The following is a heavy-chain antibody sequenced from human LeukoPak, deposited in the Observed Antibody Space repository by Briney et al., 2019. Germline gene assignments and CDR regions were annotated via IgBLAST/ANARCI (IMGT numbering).Heavy chain of an antibody. CDR3: ARVMSYDSSGYGY. V-gene: IGHV3-30*02. D-gene: IGHD3-22*01. CDR2: IRFDGSNK. CDR1: GFTFTTYG. Sequence: PGGSLRLSCAASGFTFTTYGMHWVRQSPGKGLEWVAFIRFDGSNKYYADSVKGRFTISRDNSKNTLYLQMNSLRAEDTAVYYCARVMSYDSSGYGYWGQGTPVTVSS. J-gene: IGHJ4*02.